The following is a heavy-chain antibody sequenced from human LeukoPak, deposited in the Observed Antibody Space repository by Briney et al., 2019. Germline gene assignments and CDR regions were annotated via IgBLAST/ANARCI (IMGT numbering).Heavy chain of an antibody. CDR1: GFTVSSNY. D-gene: IGHD3-22*01. CDR2: VYSGGST. CDR3: AREYYDNSGGEDAFDI. J-gene: IGHJ3*02. Sequence: GGSLRLSCAASGFTVSSNYMNWVRQAPGKELEWVSVVYSGGSTFYADSVEGRFTISRDNSNNTLYLQMNSLRAEDTAMYYCAREYYDNSGGEDAFDIWGPGTMVTVSS. V-gene: IGHV3-53*01.